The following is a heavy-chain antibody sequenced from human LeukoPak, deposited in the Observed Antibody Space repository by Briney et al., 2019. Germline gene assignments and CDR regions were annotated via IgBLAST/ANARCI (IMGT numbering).Heavy chain of an antibody. Sequence: SEALSLTCTVSSGSITGYYWSWIRQPPGKGLECIGYIYYNGSTNYNPSPKSRATPLETTTKNQFYLKLSAVTAADTAVYYCARGSNVWPIDAFDIGGEGTMVTVSS. D-gene: IGHD6-19*01. CDR1: SGSITGYY. J-gene: IGHJ3*02. CDR2: IYYNGST. V-gene: IGHV4-59*01. CDR3: ARGSNVWPIDAFDI.